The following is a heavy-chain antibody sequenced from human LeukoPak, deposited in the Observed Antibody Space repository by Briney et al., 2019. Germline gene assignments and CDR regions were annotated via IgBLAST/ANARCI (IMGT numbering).Heavy chain of an antibody. CDR3: ARGRNSGFDY. Sequence: PSETLSLTCTVSGGSISSYYWSWIRQPPGKGLEWIGEINHSGSTNYNPSLKSRVTISVDTSKNQFSLKLSSVTAADTAVYYCARGRNSGFDYWGQGTLVTVSS. CDR1: GGSISSYY. CDR2: INHSGST. J-gene: IGHJ4*02. D-gene: IGHD6-19*01. V-gene: IGHV4-34*01.